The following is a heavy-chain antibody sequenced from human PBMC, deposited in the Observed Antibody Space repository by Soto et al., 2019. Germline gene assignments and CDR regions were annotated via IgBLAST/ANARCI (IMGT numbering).Heavy chain of an antibody. D-gene: IGHD3-10*01. CDR1: GFTFSSYG. J-gene: IGHJ6*02. Sequence: QVQLVESGGGVVQPGRSLRLSCAASGFTFSSYGMHWVRQAPGKGLEWVAGIWYDGSNKYYADSVKGRFTISRDNSKNTLYLQMNSLRAEDTAVYYCARDLWFGELSSYYYGMDVWGQGTTVTVSS. V-gene: IGHV3-33*01. CDR2: IWYDGSNK. CDR3: ARDLWFGELSSYYYGMDV.